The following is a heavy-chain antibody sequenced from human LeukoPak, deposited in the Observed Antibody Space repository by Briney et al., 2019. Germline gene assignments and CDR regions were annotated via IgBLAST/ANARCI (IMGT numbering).Heavy chain of an antibody. CDR3: ASYPRYSSTTPFDY. J-gene: IGHJ4*02. D-gene: IGHD2-21*01. CDR2: INPNSGGT. V-gene: IGHV1-2*02. Sequence: ASVKVSCKASGGTFSSYAISWVRQAPGQGLEWMGWINPNSGGTNYAQKFQGRVFMTRDTSVTTAYMELSSLTSDDTAVYYCASYPRYSSTTPFDYWGQGTVVIVSS. CDR1: GGTFSSYA.